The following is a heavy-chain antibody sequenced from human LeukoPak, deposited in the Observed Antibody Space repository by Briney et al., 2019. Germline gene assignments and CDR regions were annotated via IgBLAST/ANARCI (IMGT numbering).Heavy chain of an antibody. CDR3: ARGVVPADIYYGMDV. CDR2: ISSYTGNT. V-gene: IGHV1-18*01. J-gene: IGHJ6*02. D-gene: IGHD2-2*01. Sequence: ASVKVSCKASGYTFISYDISWVRQAPGQGLEWMGWISSYTGNTKYAQKLQGRVTLTTDTSTSTAYMELRSLTSDDTAMYYCARGVVPADIYYGMDVWGPGTTVTVSS. CDR1: GYTFISYD.